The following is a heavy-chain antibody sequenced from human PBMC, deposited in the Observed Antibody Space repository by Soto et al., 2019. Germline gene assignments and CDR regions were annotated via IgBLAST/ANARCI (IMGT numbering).Heavy chain of an antibody. CDR3: ARVGGDSSSWSYYYYYMDV. Sequence: ASVKVSCKASGYTFTSYGISWVRQAPEQGLEWMGWISAYNGNTNYAQKLQGRVTMTTDTSTSTAYMELRSLRSDDTAVYYCARVGGDSSSWSYYYYYMDVWGKGTTVTVSS. CDR2: ISAYNGNT. V-gene: IGHV1-18*01. J-gene: IGHJ6*03. CDR1: GYTFTSYG. D-gene: IGHD6-13*01.